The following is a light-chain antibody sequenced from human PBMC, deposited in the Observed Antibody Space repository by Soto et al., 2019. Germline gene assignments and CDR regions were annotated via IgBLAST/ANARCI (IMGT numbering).Light chain of an antibody. CDR1: EDISSH. J-gene: IGKJ4*01. CDR3: QQINSYPVT. Sequence: DIHLTQSPACLSASIGDKVTITCRASEDISSHLAWYQHRPGKPPNLLIYSASTLQSGVPSRFSGSGSGTEFTLTISSLQPEDFATYFCQQINSYPVTFGGGTKVDIQ. CDR2: SAS. V-gene: IGKV1-9*01.